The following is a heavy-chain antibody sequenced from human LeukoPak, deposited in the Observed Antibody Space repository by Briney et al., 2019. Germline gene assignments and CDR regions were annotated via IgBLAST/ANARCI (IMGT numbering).Heavy chain of an antibody. J-gene: IGHJ4*02. V-gene: IGHV3-21*01. CDR3: ARAGRYWDY. D-gene: IGHD1-26*01. Sequence: GRCLTPSCPHSRFTFPSYSMNWVSHAAGEGLGWVSYISSSSSYIYYADSVKGRLAISRDNGKNSLYLQMNSLRAEDTAIYYCARAGRYWDYWGQGTLVTVSS. CDR2: ISSSSSYI. CDR1: RFTFPSYS.